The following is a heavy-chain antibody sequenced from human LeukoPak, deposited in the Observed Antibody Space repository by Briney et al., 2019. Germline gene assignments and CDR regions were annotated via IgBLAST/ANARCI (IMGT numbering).Heavy chain of an antibody. D-gene: IGHD3-10*01. CDR2: IYYSGST. V-gene: IGHV4-30-4*02. CDR3: ARGQLVLLWFGELLSPTTDAFDI. J-gene: IGHJ3*02. CDR1: GGSISSGDYY. Sequence: PSETLSLTCTVSGGSISSGDYYWSWIRQPPGKGLEWIGYIYYSGSTYYNPSLKSRVTISVDTSKNQFSLKLSSVTAADTAMYYCARGQLVLLWFGELLSPTTDAFDIWGQGTMVTVSS.